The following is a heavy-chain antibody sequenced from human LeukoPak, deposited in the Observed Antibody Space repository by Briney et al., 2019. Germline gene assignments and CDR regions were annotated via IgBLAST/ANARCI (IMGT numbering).Heavy chain of an antibody. CDR2: IYHSGTT. CDR1: AYSISNGFL. J-gene: IGHJ5*01. D-gene: IGHD1-26*01. V-gene: IGHV4-38-2*02. Sequence: SETLSLTCTVSAYSISNGFLWGWIRQPPGKGLEWIGSIYHSGTTYYNPSLKSRVTMSVDTSKNQFSLKLSAVTAADTAVYYCTRLSHVAGAPKVSWFDSWGQGTLVTVSS. CDR3: TRLSHVAGAPKVSWFDS.